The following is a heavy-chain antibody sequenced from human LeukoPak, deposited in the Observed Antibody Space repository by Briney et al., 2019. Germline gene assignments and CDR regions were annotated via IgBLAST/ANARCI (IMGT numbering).Heavy chain of an antibody. V-gene: IGHV4-59*01. CDR3: ARDMWNRDYGMDV. CDR2: IYYSGTT. CDR1: GFTFSSYA. D-gene: IGHD1-1*01. Sequence: GSLRLSCAASGFTFSSYAMSWIRQPPGKGLEWIGYIYYSGTTNYNPSLKSRVTISVDTSKNQFSLKLSSVTAADAAVYYCARDMWNRDYGMDVWGLGTTVTVSS. J-gene: IGHJ6*02.